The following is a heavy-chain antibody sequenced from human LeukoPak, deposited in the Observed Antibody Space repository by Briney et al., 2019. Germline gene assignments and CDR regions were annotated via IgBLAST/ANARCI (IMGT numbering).Heavy chain of an antibody. V-gene: IGHV3-21*01. D-gene: IGHD4-23*01. CDR2: ISSSTTFI. Sequence: PGGSLRLSCAASGFSFSSFSMNWVRQAPGKGLEWVLSISSSTTFIDYADSVNGRFTISRDNAKDSLYLQMNSLRAEDTAVYYCARGEPGFGGLPTVLDNWGQGALVTVSS. CDR1: GFSFSSFS. J-gene: IGHJ4*02. CDR3: ARGEPGFGGLPTVLDN.